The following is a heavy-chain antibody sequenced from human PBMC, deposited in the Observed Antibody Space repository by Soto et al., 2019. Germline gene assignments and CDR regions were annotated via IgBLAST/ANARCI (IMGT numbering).Heavy chain of an antibody. CDR1: GGSISGHS. V-gene: IGHV4-4*07. Sequence: TLSLTCTVSGGSISGHSWVWIRQPAGKGLEWIGHIYPSGSTSYNPSLRSRVTMSLDTSSNQIFLNLTSVTAADTAVFYCVRGRSYSVYDFWGPGTLVTVSS. CDR3: VRGRSYSVYDF. J-gene: IGHJ4*02. CDR2: IYPSGST. D-gene: IGHD5-12*01.